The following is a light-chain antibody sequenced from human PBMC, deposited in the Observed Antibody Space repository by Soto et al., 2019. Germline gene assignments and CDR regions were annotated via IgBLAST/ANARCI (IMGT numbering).Light chain of an antibody. Sequence: QSALTQPASVSGSPGQSITISCTGTSSDVGGYKYVSWYQQHPGKAPKLMIYEVSNRPSGISNRFSGCKSGNTASLTISGLQAEDEAVYYCSSYTGSSTYVVFGGGTKLTAL. J-gene: IGLJ2*01. V-gene: IGLV2-14*01. CDR3: SSYTGSSTYVV. CDR1: SSDVGGYKY. CDR2: EVS.